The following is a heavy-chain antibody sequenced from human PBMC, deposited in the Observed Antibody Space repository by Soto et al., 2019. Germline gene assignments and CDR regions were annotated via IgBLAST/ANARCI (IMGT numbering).Heavy chain of an antibody. CDR3: TRLDY. V-gene: IGHV4-39*01. Sequence: QLQLQESGPGLVKPSETLSLSCTVSGGSISSSGHYWGWIRQPPGKGLEGIGSFYYGGSTYYNPSLKSRVTIAVDTSKNQFSLRVSSVTAADTAVYYCTRLDYWGQGILVTVSS. CDR1: GGSISSSGHY. J-gene: IGHJ4*02. CDR2: FYYGGST.